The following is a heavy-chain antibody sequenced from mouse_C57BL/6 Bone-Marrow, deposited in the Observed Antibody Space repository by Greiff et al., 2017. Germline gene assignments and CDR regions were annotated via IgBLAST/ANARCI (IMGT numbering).Heavy chain of an antibody. V-gene: IGHV1-7*01. CDR2: INPSSGYT. Sequence: QVQLQQSGAELAKPGASVKLSCKASGYTFTSYWMHWVKQRPGQGLGWIGYINPSSGYTKYNEKFKDKATLTANKSSSTAYMQLSSLTYEDSAVYYCAEEGYLDYWGQGTTLTVSS. CDR1: GYTFTSYW. J-gene: IGHJ2*01. CDR3: AEEGYLDY.